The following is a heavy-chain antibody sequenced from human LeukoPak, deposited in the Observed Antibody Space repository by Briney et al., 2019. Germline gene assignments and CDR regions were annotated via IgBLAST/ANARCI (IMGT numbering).Heavy chain of an antibody. CDR2: INRGGTST. CDR1: GFTFSDYY. D-gene: IGHD3-22*01. CDR3: LRGDSRDF. V-gene: IGHV3-11*04. Sequence: PGGSLRLSCAASGFTFSDYYMSWIRQAPGKGLEWVASINRGGTSTHYAFSVKGRFTISRDNAQNVLYLQMNGLRGDDAAVYYCLRGDSRDFWGQGTLVTVSS. J-gene: IGHJ4*02.